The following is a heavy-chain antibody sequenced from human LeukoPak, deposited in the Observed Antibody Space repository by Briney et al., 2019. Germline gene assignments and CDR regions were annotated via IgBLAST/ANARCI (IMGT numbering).Heavy chain of an antibody. V-gene: IGHV3-11*01. CDR3: ARDRNGMDV. Sequence: KSGGSLRLSCAASGFTFSDYYMSWTRQAPGKGLEWVSYISSSGSTTYYADSVKGRFTISRDNAKNSLYLQMNSLRAEDTAVYYCARDRNGMDVWGQGTTVTVSS. CDR1: GFTFSDYY. J-gene: IGHJ6*02. CDR2: ISSSGSTT.